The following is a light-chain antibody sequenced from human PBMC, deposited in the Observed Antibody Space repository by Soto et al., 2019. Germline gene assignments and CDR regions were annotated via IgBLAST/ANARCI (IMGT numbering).Light chain of an antibody. CDR3: QQYGDGNSPRYS. J-gene: IGKJ2*03. CDR2: DAS. V-gene: IGKV3-11*01. CDR1: QSVSSY. Sequence: EIVLTQSPATLSLSPGERATLSCRASQSVSSYLAWYQQKPGQAPRLLIYDASNRATGIPARFSGSGSGTDFTLTISSLEPEDFAVYYCQQYGDGNSPRYSFGQGTKLEIK.